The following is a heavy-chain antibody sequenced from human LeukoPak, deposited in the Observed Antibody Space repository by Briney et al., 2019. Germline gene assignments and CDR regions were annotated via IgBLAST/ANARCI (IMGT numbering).Heavy chain of an antibody. V-gene: IGHV3-74*01. J-gene: IGHJ1*01. Sequence: GGSLRLSCAASGFTFSTYWMRWVRQAPGRGLVWVSRIKSDGSTNYADSVKGRFTISRDNAKNTVSLQMNSLRPEDTGVYYCARAPSEIGGYYPEYFRHWGQGTLVTVSS. CDR2: IKSDGST. D-gene: IGHD3-22*01. CDR1: GFTFSTYW. CDR3: ARAPSEIGGYYPEYFRH.